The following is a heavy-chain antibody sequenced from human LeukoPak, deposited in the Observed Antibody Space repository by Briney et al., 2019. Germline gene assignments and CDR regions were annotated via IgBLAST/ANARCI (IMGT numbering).Heavy chain of an antibody. CDR1: GFTFSDYY. J-gene: IGHJ6*03. Sequence: PGGSLRLSCAASGFTFSDYYISWLRQAPGKGLDWVSYISSSGSTIYYADSVKDQFTISRDNAKNSLYLQMNSLRAADTAVYYGARVIFWHAAGLYYYYYYYMDVWGKGTTVTV. CDR2: ISSSGSTI. D-gene: IGHD6-13*01. V-gene: IGHV3-11*01. CDR3: ARVIFWHAAGLYYYYYYYMDV.